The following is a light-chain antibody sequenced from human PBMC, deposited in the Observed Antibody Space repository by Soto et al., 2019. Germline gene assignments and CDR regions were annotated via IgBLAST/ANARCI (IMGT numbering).Light chain of an antibody. J-gene: IGKJ1*01. CDR3: QQGDSSPRT. CDR2: AAS. Sequence: DIQLTQSPSSLSASVGDRVTITCRASQSISTYLNWYQQKPGIAPKVLIYAASRLQSGVPSRFSGSGSGTDFTLTISCLQPENFATYFCQQGDSSPRTFGQGTKV. CDR1: QSISTY. V-gene: IGKV1-39*01.